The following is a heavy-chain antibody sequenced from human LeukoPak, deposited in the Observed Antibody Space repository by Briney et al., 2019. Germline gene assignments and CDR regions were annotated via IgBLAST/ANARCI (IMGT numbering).Heavy chain of an antibody. V-gene: IGHV1-69*01. CDR1: GGTFSSYA. CDR3: ARSGLRRMATITTSFDY. D-gene: IGHD5-24*01. Sequence: GSSVKVSCKASGGTFSSYAISWVRQAPGQGLEWMGGIIPIFGTANYAQKFQGRVTITADESTSTAYMELSSLRSEDTAVYYCARSGLRRMATITTSFDYWGQGTLVTVSS. J-gene: IGHJ4*02. CDR2: IIPIFGTA.